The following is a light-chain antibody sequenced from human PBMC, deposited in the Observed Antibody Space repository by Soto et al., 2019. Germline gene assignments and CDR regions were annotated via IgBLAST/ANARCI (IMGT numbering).Light chain of an antibody. CDR1: SSDVGGYNY. V-gene: IGLV2-11*01. Sequence: QSALTQPPSVSGSPGQSVTISCTGTSSDVGGYNYVSWYQQHPGKAPKLMIYEVSKRPSGVPDRFSGSKSGNTASLTISGLQAEDEADYYCSSYAGSYTVVFGGGTKLTVL. CDR3: SSYAGSYTVV. CDR2: EVS. J-gene: IGLJ2*01.